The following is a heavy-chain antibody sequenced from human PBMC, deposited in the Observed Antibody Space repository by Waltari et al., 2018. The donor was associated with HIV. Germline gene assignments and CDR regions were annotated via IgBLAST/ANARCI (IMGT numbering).Heavy chain of an antibody. J-gene: IGHJ4*02. Sequence: QVQLVASGGGVVQPGRALRLSCAAPGFTFSVYGLPWVRQAPGKGLDWVAVIWFDGVNKYYADSVKGRFTISRDNSKNTLYLQMNSLRAEDTAVYYCARHPTPFTGYNSFDYWGQGTLVTVSS. D-gene: IGHD5-12*01. CDR3: ARHPTPFTGYNSFDY. V-gene: IGHV3-33*01. CDR1: GFTFSVYG. CDR2: IWFDGVNK.